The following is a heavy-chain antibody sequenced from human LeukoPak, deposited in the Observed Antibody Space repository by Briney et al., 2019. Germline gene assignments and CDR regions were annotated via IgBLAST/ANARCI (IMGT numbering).Heavy chain of an antibody. CDR1: GGSISSYY. J-gene: IGHJ4*02. V-gene: IGHV4-4*09. CDR3: ARHQRNYLDY. Sequence: SETLSLTCTVSGGSISSYYWSWIRQPPGKGLEWIGYICTSGSTNYNPSLKSRVTISVDTSKNQFSLKLSSVTAADTAVYYCARHQRNYLDYWGQGTLVTVSS. CDR2: ICTSGST.